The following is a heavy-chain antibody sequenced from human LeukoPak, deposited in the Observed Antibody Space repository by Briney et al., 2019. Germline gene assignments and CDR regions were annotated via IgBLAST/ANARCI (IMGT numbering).Heavy chain of an antibody. CDR2: ISGTGGST. V-gene: IGHV3-23*01. Sequence: GGSLRLSCAASGFTFNNYAMSWVRQAPGKGLEWVSAISGTGGSTYYGDSVKGRFTISRDNSKNTLYLQMNSLRAEDTAVYYYAKVRVVGASDAYDIWGQGTMVTVSS. CDR3: AKVRVVGASDAYDI. J-gene: IGHJ3*02. D-gene: IGHD1-26*01. CDR1: GFTFNNYA.